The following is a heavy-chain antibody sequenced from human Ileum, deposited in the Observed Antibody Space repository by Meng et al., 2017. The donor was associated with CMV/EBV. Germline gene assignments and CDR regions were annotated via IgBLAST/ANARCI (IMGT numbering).Heavy chain of an antibody. CDR2: ISGSSTVT. Sequence: QVQVVESGGXVVEPGGSLRLSCKASGFSFSDYYMTWIRHTPGKGPEWLAYISGSSTVTNYADSVKGRFTISRDNVNNLLYLQMNSLRADDTAVYYCTRDPRACDDWGQGTLVTVSS. V-gene: IGHV3-11*05. J-gene: IGHJ4*02. CDR3: TRDPRACDD. CDR1: GFSFSDYY.